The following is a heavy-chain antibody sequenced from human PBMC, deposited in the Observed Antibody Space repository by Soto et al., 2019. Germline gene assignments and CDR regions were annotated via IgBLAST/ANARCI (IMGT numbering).Heavy chain of an antibody. V-gene: IGHV5-10-1*01. D-gene: IGHD3-22*01. J-gene: IGHJ6*02. CDR1: GYSFTSYW. CDR3: ARPNYYDSSGYYSDGMDV. CDR2: IDPSDSYT. Sequence: PGESLKISCKGSGYSFTSYWISWVRQMPGKGLEWMGRIDPSDSYTNYSPSFQGHVTISADKSISTAYLQWSSLKASDTAMYYCARPNYYDSSGYYSDGMDVWGRGTTVTVSS.